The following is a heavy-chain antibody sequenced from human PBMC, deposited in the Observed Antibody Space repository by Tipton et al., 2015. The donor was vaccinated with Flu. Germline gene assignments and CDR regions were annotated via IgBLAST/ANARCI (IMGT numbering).Heavy chain of an antibody. J-gene: IGHJ2*01. CDR2: FYHSGIT. V-gene: IGHV4-38-2*02. D-gene: IGHD2-8*01. CDR1: GYSITTGYY. CDR3: ARMRARDCTYGVCYLWYFDV. Sequence: PGLVKPSETLSLTCNVSGYSITTGYYWGWIRRPPGKGLEWIGSFYHSGITYYNPSLKSRVTISVDTSKNQFSLKLTSVTAADTAVYYCARMRARDCTYGVCYLWYFDVWGRGTLVTVSS.